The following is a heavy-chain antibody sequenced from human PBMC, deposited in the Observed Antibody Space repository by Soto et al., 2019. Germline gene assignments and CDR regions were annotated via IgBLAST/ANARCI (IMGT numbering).Heavy chain of an antibody. CDR3: ARRKGITGTTLLYYYYGMDV. J-gene: IGHJ6*02. D-gene: IGHD1-7*01. CDR1: GGSISSSSYY. CDR2: IYYSGST. Sequence: SETLSLTCTVSGGSISSSSYYWGSIRQPPXKGLEWIGSIYYSGSTYYNPSLKSRVTISVDTSKNQFSLKLSSVTAADTAVYYCARRKGITGTTLLYYYYGMDVWGQGTTVTVSS. V-gene: IGHV4-39*01.